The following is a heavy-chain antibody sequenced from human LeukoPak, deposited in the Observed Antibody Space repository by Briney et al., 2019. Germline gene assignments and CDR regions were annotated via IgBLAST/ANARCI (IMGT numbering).Heavy chain of an antibody. Sequence: GSLRLSCAASGFTFSDYYMSWIRQAPGKGLEWVSYISTSGTTIYYADSVKGRFTVSRDNAKNSLSLQMNSLRPDDTAVYFCARAEPTVTTELVGYWGQGTLVTVSS. D-gene: IGHD4-17*01. CDR3: ARAEPTVTTELVGY. CDR2: ISTSGTTI. V-gene: IGHV3-11*04. CDR1: GFTFSDYY. J-gene: IGHJ4*02.